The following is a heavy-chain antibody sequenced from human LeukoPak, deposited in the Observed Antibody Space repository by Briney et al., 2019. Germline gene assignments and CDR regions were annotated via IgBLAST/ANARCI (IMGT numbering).Heavy chain of an antibody. J-gene: IGHJ4*02. V-gene: IGHV3-49*04. Sequence: RSLRLSCTASGFTFGDYAMSWVRQAPGKGLEWVGFIRSKAYGGTTEYPASVKGRFTISRDDSKSIAYLQMNSLKTEDTAVYYCTRIWFGESHFDYWGQGTLVTVSS. CDR3: TRIWFGESHFDY. CDR1: GFTFGDYA. CDR2: IRSKAYGGTT. D-gene: IGHD3-10*01.